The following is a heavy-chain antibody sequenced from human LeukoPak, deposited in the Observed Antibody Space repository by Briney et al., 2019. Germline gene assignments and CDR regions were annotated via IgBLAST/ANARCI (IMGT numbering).Heavy chain of an antibody. Sequence: ASVEVSCKASGYTFSSYAMRWVRQAPGRGLEWMGWINAGNGNTKYSQKFQGRVTITRDTSASTAYMELSSLRSEDTAVYYCASGFAYDTAVDYWGQGTLVTVSS. CDR2: INAGNGNT. J-gene: IGHJ4*02. CDR1: GYTFSSYA. D-gene: IGHD3-9*01. V-gene: IGHV1-3*01. CDR3: ASGFAYDTAVDY.